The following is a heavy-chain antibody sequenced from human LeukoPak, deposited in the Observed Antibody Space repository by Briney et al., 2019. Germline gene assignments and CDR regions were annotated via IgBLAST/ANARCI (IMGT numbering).Heavy chain of an antibody. Sequence: SETLSLTCAVYGGSFSGYYWSGIRQPPGKGLEGIGEINHSGSTNYNPSLKSRVTISVDTSKNQFSLKLSSVTAADTAVYYCANFWSSIAAAGLPRIGYFQHWGQGTLVTVSS. D-gene: IGHD6-13*01. CDR2: INHSGST. J-gene: IGHJ1*01. CDR3: ANFWSSIAAAGLPRIGYFQH. V-gene: IGHV4-34*01. CDR1: GGSFSGYY.